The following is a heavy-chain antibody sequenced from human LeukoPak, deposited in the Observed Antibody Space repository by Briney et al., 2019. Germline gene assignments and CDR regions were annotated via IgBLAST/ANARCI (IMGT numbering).Heavy chain of an antibody. CDR1: GGSFSGYY. D-gene: IGHD2-2*01. V-gene: IGHV4-34*01. J-gene: IGHJ4*02. Sequence: SETLSLTCAVYGGSFSGYYWSWIRQPPGKGLEWIGEINHSGSTNYNPSLKSRVTISVDTSKNQSSLKLSSVTAADTAVYYCASVSCSSTSCWEPADYWGQGTLVTVSS. CDR2: INHSGST. CDR3: ASVSCSSTSCWEPADY.